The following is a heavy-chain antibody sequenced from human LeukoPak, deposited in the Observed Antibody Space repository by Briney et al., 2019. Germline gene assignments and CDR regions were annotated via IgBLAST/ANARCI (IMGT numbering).Heavy chain of an antibody. CDR2: ISSSSSYI. Sequence: GGSLRLSCAASGFTFSSYSMNWVRQAPGKGLEWVSSISSSSSYIYYADSVKGRFTISRDNAKNSLYLQMNSLRAEDTAVYYCARDFVGYSSSWSKFDYWGQGTLVTVSS. V-gene: IGHV3-21*01. CDR1: GFTFSSYS. D-gene: IGHD6-13*01. J-gene: IGHJ4*02. CDR3: ARDFVGYSSSWSKFDY.